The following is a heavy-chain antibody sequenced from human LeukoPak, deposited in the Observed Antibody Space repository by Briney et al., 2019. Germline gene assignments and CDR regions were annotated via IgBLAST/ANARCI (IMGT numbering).Heavy chain of an antibody. D-gene: IGHD3-9*01. CDR3: ARDPLSYYMDV. V-gene: IGHV4-34*01. CDR1: GGSFSGYY. J-gene: IGHJ6*03. CDR2: INHSGST. Sequence: SETLSLTCAVYGGSFSGYYWSWIRQPPGKGLEWIGEINHSGSTNYNPSLKSRVTISVDTSKNQFSLKLSSVTAADTAVYYCARDPLSYYMDVWGKGTTVTVSS.